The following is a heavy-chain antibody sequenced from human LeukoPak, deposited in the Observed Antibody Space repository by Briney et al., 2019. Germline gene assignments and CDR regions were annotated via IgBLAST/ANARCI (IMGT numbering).Heavy chain of an antibody. J-gene: IGHJ2*01. CDR1: GFTFSSYA. CDR2: ISGSGGST. Sequence: GGSLRLSCAASGFTFSSYAMSWVRQAPGKGLEWVSAISGSGGSTYYADSVKGRFTISRDNSKNTLYLQMNNLRAEDTAVYYCAKGGGSYWYFDLWGRGTVVTVSS. CDR3: AKGGGSYWYFDL. V-gene: IGHV3-23*01.